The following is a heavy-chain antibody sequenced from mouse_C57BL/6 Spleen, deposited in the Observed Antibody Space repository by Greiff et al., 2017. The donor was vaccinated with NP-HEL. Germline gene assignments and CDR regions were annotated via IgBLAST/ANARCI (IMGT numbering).Heavy chain of an antibody. Sequence: QVQLKESGAELVRPGTSVKVSCKASGYAFTNYLIEWVKQRPGQGLEWIGVINPGSGGTNYNEKFKGKATLTADKSSSTAYMQLSSLTSEDSAVYFCAREDYAYYYAMDYWGQGTSVTVSS. CDR2: INPGSGGT. CDR3: AREDYAYYYAMDY. D-gene: IGHD2-4*01. V-gene: IGHV1-54*01. J-gene: IGHJ4*01. CDR1: GYAFTNYL.